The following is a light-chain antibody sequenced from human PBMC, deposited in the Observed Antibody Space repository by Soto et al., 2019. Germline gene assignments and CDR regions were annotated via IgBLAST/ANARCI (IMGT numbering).Light chain of an antibody. Sequence: QPLLPQPPSSSGPPGERVPISCSGSSFTFGSNTVDWYQQLPGTAPKLLIYSNNQRPSGVPDRFSGSKSGTSASLAISGLQSEYEADYYCAAWDDSRNGYVFGTGTKVTVL. J-gene: IGLJ1*01. CDR3: AAWDDSRNGYV. CDR1: SFTFGSNT. CDR2: SNN. V-gene: IGLV1-44*01.